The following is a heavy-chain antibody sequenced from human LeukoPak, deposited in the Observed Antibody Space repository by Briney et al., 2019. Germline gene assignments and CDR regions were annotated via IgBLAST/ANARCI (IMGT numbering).Heavy chain of an antibody. CDR3: TRGSIAYYYMDV. V-gene: IGHV4-59*01. J-gene: IGHJ6*03. CDR2: IYYSGST. D-gene: IGHD3-22*01. Sequence: PSETLSLTCTVSGGSISSYYWSWIRQHPGKGLEWIGNIYYSGSTNYTPSLKSRVTISVDTSKNQFSLKLSSVTAADTAVYYCTRGSIAYYYMDVWGKGTTVTISS. CDR1: GGSISSYY.